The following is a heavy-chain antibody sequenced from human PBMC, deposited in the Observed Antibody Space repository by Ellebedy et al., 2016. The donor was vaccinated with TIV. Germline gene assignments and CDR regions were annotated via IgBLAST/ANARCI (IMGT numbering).Heavy chain of an antibody. CDR3: AKGVYGAHNWFDP. CDR1: GFTFSSYA. J-gene: IGHJ5*02. D-gene: IGHD4-17*01. CDR2: ISGSGGST. Sequence: GGSLRLXXAASGFTFSSYAMSWVRQAPGKGLEWVSAISGSGGSTYYADSVKGRFTISRDNSKNTLYLQMNSLRAEDTAVYYCAKGVYGAHNWFDPWGQGTLVTVSS. V-gene: IGHV3-23*01.